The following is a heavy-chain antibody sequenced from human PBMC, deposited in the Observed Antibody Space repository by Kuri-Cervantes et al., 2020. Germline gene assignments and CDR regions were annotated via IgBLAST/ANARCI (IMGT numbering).Heavy chain of an antibody. D-gene: IGHD5-18*01. CDR1: GFTFSSYG. J-gene: IGHJ4*02. Sequence: GESLKISCAASGFTFSSYGMHWVRQAPGKGLEWVAVIWYDGSNKYYADSVKGRFTISRDNSKNTLYLQMNSLRAEDTAVYYCAKEGSTLWLQYYFDYWGQGTLVTVSS. V-gene: IGHV3-30*02. CDR3: AKEGSTLWLQYYFDY. CDR2: IWYDGSNK.